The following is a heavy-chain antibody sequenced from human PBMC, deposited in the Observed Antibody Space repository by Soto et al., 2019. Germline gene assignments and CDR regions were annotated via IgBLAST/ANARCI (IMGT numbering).Heavy chain of an antibody. CDR1: GYFIGAGGYY. J-gene: IGHJ5*02. D-gene: IGHD6-19*01. V-gene: IGHV4-31*02. CDR2: FYSSGSI. Sequence: LSLTCFVSGYFIGAGGYYWSWIRHHPGKGLEWIGSFYSSGSIIYNPSLRSRVSISGDMSTNQFSMSLTSVTAADTARYYCARMYSSGSGWFHPWGQGPLVTVYS. CDR3: ARMYSSGSGWFHP.